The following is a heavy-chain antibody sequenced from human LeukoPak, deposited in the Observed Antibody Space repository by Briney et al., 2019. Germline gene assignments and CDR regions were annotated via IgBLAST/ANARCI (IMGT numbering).Heavy chain of an antibody. D-gene: IGHD1-26*01. CDR1: GYSISSGYY. CDR3: ARGELLLDAFDI. J-gene: IGHJ3*02. Sequence: SETLSLTCTVSGYSISSGYYWTWIRQPPGKGLELIGNIYHSGSTYYNPSLRSRVTISVDTSKNQFSLKLSSVTAADTAVYYCARGELLLDAFDIWGQGTMVTVSS. CDR2: IYHSGST. V-gene: IGHV4-38-2*02.